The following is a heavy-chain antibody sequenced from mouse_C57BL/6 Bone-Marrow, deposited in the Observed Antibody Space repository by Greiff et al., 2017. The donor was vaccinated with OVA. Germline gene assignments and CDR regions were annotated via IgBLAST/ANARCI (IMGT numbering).Heavy chain of an antibody. CDR3: ARDYGSSYGRYAMDY. D-gene: IGHD1-1*01. Sequence: QVQLQQPGAELVKPGASVKMSCKASGYTFTSYWITWVKQRPGQGLEWIGDIYPGSGSTNYNEKFKSKATLTVDTSSSTAYMQLSSLTSEDSAVYYCARDYGSSYGRYAMDYWGQGTSVTVSS. J-gene: IGHJ4*01. V-gene: IGHV1-55*01. CDR2: IYPGSGST. CDR1: GYTFTSYW.